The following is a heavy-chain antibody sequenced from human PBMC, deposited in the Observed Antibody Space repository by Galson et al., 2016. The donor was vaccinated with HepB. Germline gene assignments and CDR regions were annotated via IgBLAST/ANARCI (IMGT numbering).Heavy chain of an antibody. D-gene: IGHD6-13*01. V-gene: IGHV3-21*06. CDR1: GFTFSNFW. Sequence: SLRLSCAASGFTFSNFWMHWVRQAPGKGLEWVSSISGISNDISSADAVKGRFTITRDNAKNSLYLQKNSLSVEDTAVYYCVRENISIWMFDYWGQGVLVTVSS. CDR2: ISGISNDI. J-gene: IGHJ4*02. CDR3: VRENISIWMFDY.